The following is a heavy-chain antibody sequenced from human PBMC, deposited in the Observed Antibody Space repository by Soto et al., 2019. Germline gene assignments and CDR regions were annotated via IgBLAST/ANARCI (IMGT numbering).Heavy chain of an antibody. CDR3: VCGDHRGY. CDR2: IGWSGSDM. CDR1: GFAFNTYT. V-gene: IGHV3-21*01. Sequence: EVQLVESGGGLVKPGGSLRLSCAASGFAFNTYTMNWVRQAPGKGLEWVSSIGWSGSDMYYADSVKGRFTISRDNAENSLYLQMHSLRAEDTAVYYWVCGDHRGYWGQGNLVTVSS. D-gene: IGHD4-17*01. J-gene: IGHJ4*02.